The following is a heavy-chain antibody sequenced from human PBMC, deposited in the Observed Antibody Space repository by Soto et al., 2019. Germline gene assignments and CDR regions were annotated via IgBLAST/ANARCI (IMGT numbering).Heavy chain of an antibody. D-gene: IGHD6-13*01. CDR3: AHDRGIAAAGPLVP. Sequence: ASVKVSCKASGYTFTNYYMHCVLQSPLQWLEWMGIINPSGGSTSYAQKFQGRVTMTRDTSTSTVYMELSSLRSEDTAVYYCAHDRGIAAAGPLVPWGQGTLVTV. CDR2: INPSGGST. CDR1: GYTFTNYY. J-gene: IGHJ5*02. V-gene: IGHV1-46*01.